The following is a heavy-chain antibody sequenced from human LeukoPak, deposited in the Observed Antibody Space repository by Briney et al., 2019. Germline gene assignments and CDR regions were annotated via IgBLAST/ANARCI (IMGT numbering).Heavy chain of an antibody. Sequence: SETLSLTCTVSGGSISSSSYYWGWIRQPPGKGLEWIGYIYYSGSANYNPSLKSRVTISVDTSKNQFSLKLSSVTAADTAVYCCARGSQGMIDYYDSSPKDDYFDYWGQGTLVTVSS. CDR2: IYYSGSA. V-gene: IGHV4-61*05. J-gene: IGHJ4*02. CDR1: GGSISSSSYY. CDR3: ARGSQGMIDYYDSSPKDDYFDY. D-gene: IGHD3-22*01.